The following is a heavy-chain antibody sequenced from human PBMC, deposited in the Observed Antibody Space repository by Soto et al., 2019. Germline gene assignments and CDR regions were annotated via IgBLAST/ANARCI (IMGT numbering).Heavy chain of an antibody. CDR1: GGSIRSYY. D-gene: IGHD1-26*01. CDR3: AREGASGFGMDV. J-gene: IGHJ6*02. V-gene: IGHV4-4*07. CDR2: IYTSGST. Sequence: QVQLQESGPGLVKPSETLSLTCNVSGGSIRSYYWSWVRQPAGKPLEWIGRIYTSGSTNYNPSLKSRVSMSVDTSKNQFSLEVTSVTAADTAVYYCAREGASGFGMDVWGQGTTVTVSS.